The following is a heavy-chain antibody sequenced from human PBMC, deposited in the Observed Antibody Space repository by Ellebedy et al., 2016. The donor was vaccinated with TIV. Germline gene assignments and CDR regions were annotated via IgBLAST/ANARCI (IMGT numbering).Heavy chain of an antibody. V-gene: IGHV4-4*07. J-gene: IGHJ1*01. CDR3: ARDPEILL. D-gene: IGHD2/OR15-2a*01. CDR1: GCPISDYY. Sequence: MPGGSLRLSFTAPGCPISDYYWSWIRQPAGKGLEWIGRIYSSGSTNSNPSLKSRVTMSVDTSKNKLSLKLTSLTAADTAVYYCARDPEILLWGQGTLVTVSS. CDR2: IYSSGST.